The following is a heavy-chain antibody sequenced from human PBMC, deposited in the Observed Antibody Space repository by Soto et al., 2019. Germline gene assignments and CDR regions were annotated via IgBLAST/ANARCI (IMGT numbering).Heavy chain of an antibody. CDR1: GYTLTELS. Sequence: ASVKVSCKVSGYTLTELSMHWVRQAPGKGLEWMGGFDPEDGETIYAQKFQGRVTMTEDTSTDTAYMELSSLRSEDTAVYYCATFANIVVVPAAMPHDYWGQGTLVTVSS. V-gene: IGHV1-24*01. D-gene: IGHD2-2*01. CDR3: ATFANIVVVPAAMPHDY. CDR2: FDPEDGET. J-gene: IGHJ4*02.